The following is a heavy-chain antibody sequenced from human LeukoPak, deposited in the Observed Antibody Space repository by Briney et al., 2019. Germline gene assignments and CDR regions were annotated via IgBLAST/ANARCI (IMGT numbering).Heavy chain of an antibody. J-gene: IGHJ6*03. V-gene: IGHV1-69*06. CDR2: IIPIFGTA. CDR1: GGTFSSYA. D-gene: IGHD6-6*01. Sequence: WASVKVSCKASGGTFSSYAISWVRQAPGQGLEWMGGIIPIFGTANYAQKFQGRVTITADKSTSTAYMELSSLRSEDTAVYYCARVSQYSSSFPPYYYYYMDVWGKGTTVTVSS. CDR3: ARVSQYSSSFPPYYYYYMDV.